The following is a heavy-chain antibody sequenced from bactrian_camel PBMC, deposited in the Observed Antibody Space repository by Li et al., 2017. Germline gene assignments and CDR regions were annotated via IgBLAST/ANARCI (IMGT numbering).Heavy chain of an antibody. Sequence: HVQLVESGGGSVQAGGSLRLSCAASGDTSTTSCMGWFRQATGKEREDVAAISTDGFTIYADSVRDRFTISKDNANHNLYLQMNDLKPEDTAMYYCAAGCRNSGGSGLDALAYYYWGQGTQVTVS. J-gene: IGHJ4*01. CDR3: AAGCRNSGGSGLDALAYYY. CDR2: ISTDGFT. D-gene: IGHD2*01. CDR1: GDTSTTSC. V-gene: IGHV3S53*01.